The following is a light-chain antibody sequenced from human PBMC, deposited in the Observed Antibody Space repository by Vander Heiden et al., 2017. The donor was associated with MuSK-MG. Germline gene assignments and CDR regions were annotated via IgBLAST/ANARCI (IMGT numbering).Light chain of an antibody. CDR3: RQEANHPNT. J-gene: IGKJ5*01. V-gene: IGKV1-33*01. Sequence: DIQMTQSPSSLPASVGDRLTITCQASQDISNYLNWYQQKPGKAPKLLIYDATNFETAGPSRFSGSGSGRDFTFTISSLQPEDVATYYWRQEANHPNTFGQGTRLEIK. CDR1: QDISNY. CDR2: DAT.